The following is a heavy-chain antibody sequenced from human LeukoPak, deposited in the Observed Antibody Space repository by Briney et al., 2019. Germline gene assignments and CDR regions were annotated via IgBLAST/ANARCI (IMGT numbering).Heavy chain of an antibody. Sequence: SETLSLTCTVSGGSISSYYWSWIRQPPGKGLEWIWYIYYSGSTNYNPSLKSRVTISVDTSKNQFSLKLSSVTAADTAVYYCATSGSAVAGTPFDYWGQGTLVTVPS. CDR3: ATSGSAVAGTPFDY. D-gene: IGHD6-19*01. V-gene: IGHV4-59*08. CDR2: IYYSGST. CDR1: GGSISSYY. J-gene: IGHJ4*02.